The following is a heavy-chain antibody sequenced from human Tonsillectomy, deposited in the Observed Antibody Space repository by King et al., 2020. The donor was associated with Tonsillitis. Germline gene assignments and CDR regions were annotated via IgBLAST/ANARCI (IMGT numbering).Heavy chain of an antibody. V-gene: IGHV4-59*08. J-gene: IGHJ4*02. CDR3: ARRGSGSAFDY. Sequence: QLQESGPGLVKPSETLSLTCTVSGGSIISYYWSWIRQPPGKGLEGIGYIVYSGSTNYNPSLKSRVTISVDTSKNKSSLKLSSVTAADTAVYYCARRGSGSAFDYWGQGTLVTVSS. CDR2: IVYSGST. D-gene: IGHD1-26*01. CDR1: GGSIISYY.